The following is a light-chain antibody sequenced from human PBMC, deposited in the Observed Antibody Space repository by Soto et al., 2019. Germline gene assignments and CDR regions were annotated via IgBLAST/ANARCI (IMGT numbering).Light chain of an antibody. J-gene: IGKJ5*01. V-gene: IGKV1-39*01. CDR3: QHVNSYPYT. CDR2: AAS. CDR1: QSISIY. Sequence: DIQMTHSPSSLSSSVVCRVSITCRASQSISIYLNWYQQKPGKAPKFLIYAASSLQSGVPSRFSGSGFGTDFTLTISSLQPEDFATYYCQHVNSYPYTFGQGTRLEIK.